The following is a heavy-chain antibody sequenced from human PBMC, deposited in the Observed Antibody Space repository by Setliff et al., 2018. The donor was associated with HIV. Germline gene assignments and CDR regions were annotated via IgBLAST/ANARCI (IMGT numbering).Heavy chain of an antibody. D-gene: IGHD3-10*01. CDR1: GHTFSNYD. CDR3: ASGKGVRGVIITGGLDV. V-gene: IGHV1-8*01. J-gene: IGHJ6*04. Sequence: ASVKVSCKASGHTFSNYDVIWVRRATGQGLEWMGWMNPISGDTGYAQKFQGRVIMTRDTSISTAYMELSSLTSADTAVYYCASGKGVRGVIITGGLDVWGKGTTVTVSS. CDR2: MNPISGDT.